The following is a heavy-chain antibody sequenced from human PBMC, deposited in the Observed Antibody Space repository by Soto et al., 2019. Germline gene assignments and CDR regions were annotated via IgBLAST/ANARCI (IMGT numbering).Heavy chain of an antibody. CDR3: ARDWSRFYDNSGLSRFY. CDR2: ISAYNGDP. D-gene: IGHD3-22*01. CDR1: GYRFPDYH. J-gene: IGHJ4*02. Sequence: ASVKGSCKASGYRFPDYHIHWVRQAPGQGLEWVGWISAYNGDPHYAPKFQDRITLTTETSTDTAYMELRSLRLDDTAVDYCARDWSRFYDNSGLSRFYGGQVRLLT. V-gene: IGHV1-18*04.